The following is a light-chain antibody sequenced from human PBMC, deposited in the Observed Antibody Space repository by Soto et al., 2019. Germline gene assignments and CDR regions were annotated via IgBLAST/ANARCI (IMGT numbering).Light chain of an antibody. J-gene: IGKJ4*01. CDR1: QSISSW. Sequence: DIQMTQYPSTLSASVGDRVTITCRASQSISSWLAWYQQKPGKAPKLLIYAASSLQSGVPSRFSGSGSGTEFTLTISSLQPDDFATYYCQQYNHYSGLTFGGGTKVDI. CDR2: AAS. CDR3: QQYNHYSGLT. V-gene: IGKV1-5*01.